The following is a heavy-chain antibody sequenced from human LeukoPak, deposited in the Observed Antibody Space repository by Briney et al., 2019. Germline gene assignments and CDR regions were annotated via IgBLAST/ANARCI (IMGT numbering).Heavy chain of an antibody. V-gene: IGHV3-74*03. J-gene: IGHJ5*01. CDR2: INSDGYSI. Sequence: GGSLRLSCAASGFTFSGYWMHWVREAPGKGLVWVSRINSDGYSITYADSVKGRFTISRDNAKNTLYLQMNSLIAEDTAVYFCTRAGYSSGFDSWGQGTLVTVSS. CDR3: TRAGYSSGFDS. D-gene: IGHD6-19*01. CDR1: GFTFSGYW.